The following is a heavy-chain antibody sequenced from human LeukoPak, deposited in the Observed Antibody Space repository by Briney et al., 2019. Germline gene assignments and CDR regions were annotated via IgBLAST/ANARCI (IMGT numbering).Heavy chain of an antibody. CDR2: MNPNNGNT. D-gene: IGHD3-10*01. CDR1: GYTFTSDG. CDR3: VRDGEGVAISVNYWFDP. J-gene: IGHJ5*02. V-gene: IGHV1-8*02. Sequence: ASVKVSCKASGYTFTSDGISWVRQAPGQGLEWMGWMNPNNGNTGYAQKFQGRVTMTRDTSISTAYMELRSLRSEDTAMYYCVRDGEGVAISVNYWFDPWGQGTLVTVSS.